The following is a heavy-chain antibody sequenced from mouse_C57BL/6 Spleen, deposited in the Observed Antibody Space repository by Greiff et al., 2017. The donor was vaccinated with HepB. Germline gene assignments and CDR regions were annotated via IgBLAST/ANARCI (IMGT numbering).Heavy chain of an antibody. V-gene: IGHV5-4*03. CDR2: ISDGGSYT. D-gene: IGHD2-4*01. J-gene: IGHJ2*01. CDR1: GFTFSSYA. Sequence: EVKLQESGGGLVKPGGSLKLSCAASGFTFSSYAMSWVRQTPEKRLEWVATISDGGSYTYYPDNVKGRFTISRDNAKNNLYLQMSHLKSEDTAMYYCARGALSTMITTNFDYWGQGTTLTVSS. CDR3: ARGALSTMITTNFDY.